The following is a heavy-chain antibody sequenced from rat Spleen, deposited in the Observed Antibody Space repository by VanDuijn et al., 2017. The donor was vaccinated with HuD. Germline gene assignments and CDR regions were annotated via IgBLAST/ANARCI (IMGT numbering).Heavy chain of an antibody. CDR3: ARSDGTHYYLPFAD. D-gene: IGHD1-1*01. Sequence: EVQLQESGPGLVKPSQSLSLTCSVTDYSITSNYWGWIRKFHGNKMEWIGHISYSGSTSYNPSLKSRISITRDTSKNQFFLQVDSVTTEDTATYYCARSDGTHYYLPFADWGQGTLVTVSS. V-gene: IGHV3-1*01. CDR1: DYSITSNY. J-gene: IGHJ3*01. CDR2: ISYSGST.